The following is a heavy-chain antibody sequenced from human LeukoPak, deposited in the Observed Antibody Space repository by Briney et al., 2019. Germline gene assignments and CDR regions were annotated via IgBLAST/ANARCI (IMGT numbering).Heavy chain of an antibody. V-gene: IGHV3-30*18. J-gene: IGHJ4*02. CDR3: AKEDSPGWYGVDY. CDR1: GFTFTTYG. Sequence: GGSLRLSCAASGFTFTTYGMHWVRQAPGKGLEWVTFISYDGRYKYYTDSVKGRSTISRDNSKNTVYLQMNSLRTEDTAVYYCAKEDSPGWYGVDYWGQGTLVTVSS. D-gene: IGHD3-10*01. CDR2: ISYDGRYK.